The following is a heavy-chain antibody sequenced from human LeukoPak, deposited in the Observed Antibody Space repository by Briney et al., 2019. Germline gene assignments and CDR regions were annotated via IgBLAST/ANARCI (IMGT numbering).Heavy chain of an antibody. V-gene: IGHV3-7*01. J-gene: IGHJ4*02. Sequence: QPGGSLRLSCAASGFTFSSYWMSWVRQAPGKGLEWAANINQDGSEKYDVDSVKGRFTISRDNAKNSLYLQMNSLRAEDTAVYYCARHSHSNYFDYWGQGTLVTVSS. CDR2: INQDGSEK. CDR3: ARHSHSNYFDY. D-gene: IGHD4-11*01. CDR1: GFTFSSYW.